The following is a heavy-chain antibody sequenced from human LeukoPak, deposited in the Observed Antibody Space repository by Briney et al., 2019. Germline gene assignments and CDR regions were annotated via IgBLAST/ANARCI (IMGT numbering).Heavy chain of an antibody. D-gene: IGHD2-2*01. CDR2: ISAYNGNT. CDR1: GYTFTSYG. CDR3: ARDTPAAMGQDYYYYMDV. Sequence: GASVKVSCKASGYTFTSYGISWVRQAPGQGLEWMGWISAYNGNTNYAQKLQGRVTMTRDMSTSTVYMELSSLRSEDTAVYYCARDTPAAMGQDYYYYMDVWGKGTTVTVSS. J-gene: IGHJ6*03. V-gene: IGHV1-18*01.